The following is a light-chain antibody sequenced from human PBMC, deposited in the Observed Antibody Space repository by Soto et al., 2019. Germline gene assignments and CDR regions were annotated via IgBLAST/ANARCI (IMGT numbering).Light chain of an antibody. J-gene: IGLJ2*01. CDR3: AAWDDRLSDVI. CDR2: RNN. CDR1: RSNIGSNY. Sequence: QSVLTQPPSASGTPGQRVTISCSGSRSNIGSNYVYWYQQLPGTAPKLVIYRNNQRPSGVPDRFSGSKSGASASLVIGGLRSEDEADYYCAAWDDRLSDVIFGGGTKLTVL. V-gene: IGLV1-47*01.